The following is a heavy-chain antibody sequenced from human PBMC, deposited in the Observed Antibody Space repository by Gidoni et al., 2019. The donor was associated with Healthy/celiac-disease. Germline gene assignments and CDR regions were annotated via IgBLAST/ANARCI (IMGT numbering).Heavy chain of an antibody. V-gene: IGHV3-9*01. CDR1: GFTFDDYA. J-gene: IGHJ4*02. CDR3: AKDGGSSSSFDY. Sequence: EVQLVESGGGLVQPGRSLRLSCAASGFTFDDYAMHWVRQAPGKGLEWVSGISWNSGSIGYADSVKGRFTISRDNAKNSLYLQMNSLRAEDTALYYCAKDGGSSSSFDYWGQGTLVTVSS. D-gene: IGHD6-6*01. CDR2: ISWNSGSI.